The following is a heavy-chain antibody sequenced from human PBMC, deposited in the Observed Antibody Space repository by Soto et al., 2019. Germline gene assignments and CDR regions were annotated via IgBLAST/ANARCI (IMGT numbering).Heavy chain of an antibody. CDR3: YTYYYDSSGYRNDY. D-gene: IGHD3-22*01. CDR2: ISSSSSTI. V-gene: IGHV3-48*02. J-gene: IGHJ4*02. CDR1: GFTFSSYS. Sequence: EVQLVESGGGLVQPGGSLRLSCAASGFTFSSYSMNWVPQAPGKGLEWVSYISSSSSTIYYADSVKGRFTISRDNAKNSLYLQMNSLRDEDTAVYYCYTYYYDSSGYRNDYWGQGTLVTVSS.